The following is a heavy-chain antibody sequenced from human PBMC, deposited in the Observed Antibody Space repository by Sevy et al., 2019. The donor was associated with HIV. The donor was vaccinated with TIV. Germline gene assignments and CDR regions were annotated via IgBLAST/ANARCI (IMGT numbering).Heavy chain of an antibody. D-gene: IGHD5-12*01. CDR3: ARGRSPKRLPLLYSGYDHMTAHFFDY. CDR2: VDHSGGT. Sequence: SETLSLTCAVYGESVSSSYWTWIRQPPGGGLDWVGEVDHSGGTSYNPSLKSRATVSLETSKGQFSLQLNTVPAADTAVYFCARGRSPKRLPLLYSGYDHMTAHFFDYWGQGALVTVSS. CDR1: GESVSSSY. V-gene: IGHV4-34*01. J-gene: IGHJ4*02.